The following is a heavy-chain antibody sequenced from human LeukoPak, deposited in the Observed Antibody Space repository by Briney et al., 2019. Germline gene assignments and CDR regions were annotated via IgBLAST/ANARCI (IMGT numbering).Heavy chain of an antibody. V-gene: IGHV3-30-3*01. Sequence: GSLRLSCAASGFTFSSYAMHWVRQAPGKGLEWVAVISYDGSNKYYADSVKGRFTISRDNSKNTLYLQMNSLRAEDTAVYYCARDDGANYYDSSGPLYWGQGTLVTVSS. CDR1: GFTFSSYA. CDR2: ISYDGSNK. J-gene: IGHJ4*02. CDR3: ARDDGANYYDSSGPLY. D-gene: IGHD3-22*01.